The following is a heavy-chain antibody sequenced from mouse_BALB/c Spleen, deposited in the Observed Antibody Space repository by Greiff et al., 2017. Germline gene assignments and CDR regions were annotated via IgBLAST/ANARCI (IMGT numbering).Heavy chain of an antibody. CDR1: GYSITSDYA. Sequence: DVKLVESGPGLVKPSQSLSLTCTVTGYSITSDYAWNWIRQFPGNKLEWMGYISYSGSTSYNPSLKSRISITRDTSKNQFFLQLNSVTTEDTATYYCVGIYYARFAYWGQGTLVTVSA. CDR2: ISYSGST. D-gene: IGHD2-1*01. CDR3: VGIYYARFAY. V-gene: IGHV3-2*02. J-gene: IGHJ3*01.